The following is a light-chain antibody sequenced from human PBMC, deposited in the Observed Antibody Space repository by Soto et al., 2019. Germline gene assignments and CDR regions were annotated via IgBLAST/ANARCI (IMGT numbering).Light chain of an antibody. Sequence: QSVLTQPPSVSGAPGQRVTIYCTGSSSNIGAGYDVHWYQQLPGTAPKLLIYRNNNRPSGVPDRFSGSKSGTSASLAITGLQAEDEADYYCHSYDSSLSGSVFGGGTKLTVL. J-gene: IGLJ3*02. CDR1: SSNIGAGYD. CDR3: HSYDSSLSGSV. CDR2: RNN. V-gene: IGLV1-40*01.